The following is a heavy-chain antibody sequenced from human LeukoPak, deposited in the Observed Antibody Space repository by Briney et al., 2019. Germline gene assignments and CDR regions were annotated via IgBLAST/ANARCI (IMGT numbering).Heavy chain of an antibody. CDR2: TYYRSKWYN. J-gene: IGHJ4*02. V-gene: IGHV6-1*01. Sequence: PSQTLSLTCAISGDSVSSNSGAWNWIRQSPSRGLEWLGRTYYRSKWYNDYAVSVKGRITINPDTSKNQFSLQLNSVTPEDTAVYYCASEGVRLHSVGFDYWGQGTLVTVSS. CDR3: ASEGVRLHSVGFDY. CDR1: GDSVSSNSGA. D-gene: IGHD3-10*02.